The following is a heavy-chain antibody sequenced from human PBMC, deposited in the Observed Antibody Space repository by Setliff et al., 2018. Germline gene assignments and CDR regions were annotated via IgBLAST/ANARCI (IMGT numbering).Heavy chain of an antibody. J-gene: IGHJ6*03. Sequence: GGSLRLSCTASGFSFSDAWMNWVRLVPGKGLEWVGRIKRRSDGATIDYAAPMKGRFTISREDSEGTLYLQMNSLKTEDTAVYFCARVFCRRSCLVESYMDVWGTGTTVTVSS. D-gene: IGHD3-16*01. V-gene: IGHV3-15*07. CDR1: GFSFSDAW. CDR3: ARVFCRRSCLVESYMDV. CDR2: IKRRSDGATI.